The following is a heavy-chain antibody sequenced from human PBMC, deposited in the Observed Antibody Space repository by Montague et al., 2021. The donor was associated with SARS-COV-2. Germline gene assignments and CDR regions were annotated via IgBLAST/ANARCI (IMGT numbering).Heavy chain of an antibody. CDR3: ARQGSGSYYNWFDP. J-gene: IGHJ5*02. CDR2: IYYSGST. CDR1: GGSISSSSYY. V-gene: IGHV4-39*01. D-gene: IGHD1-26*01. Sequence: SETLSLTCTVSGGSISSSSYYWGWIRQPPGKGLEWIGSIYYSGSTYYNPSLKSRVTISVDTSKNQFSPKLSSVTAADRAVYYCARQGSGSYYNWFDPWGQGTLVTVSS.